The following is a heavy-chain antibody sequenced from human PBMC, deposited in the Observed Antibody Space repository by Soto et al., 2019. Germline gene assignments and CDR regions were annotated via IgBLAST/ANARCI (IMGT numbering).Heavy chain of an antibody. CDR3: AKAGGKVSTPFDP. Sequence: GGSLRLSCAASGFRFDRYGMHWVRQAPDKGLEWVALISSDGNEKYYAESVRGRFTISRENSKSMVYLQLNNLRVKDTATYYCAKAGGKVSTPFDPWGQGTLVTVSS. CDR2: ISSDGNEK. V-gene: IGHV3-30*18. J-gene: IGHJ5*02. D-gene: IGHD2-8*01. CDR1: GFRFDRYG.